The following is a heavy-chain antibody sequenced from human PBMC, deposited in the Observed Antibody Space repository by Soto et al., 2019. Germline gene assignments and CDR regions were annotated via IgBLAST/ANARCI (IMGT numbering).Heavy chain of an antibody. CDR2: ISGSGGST. V-gene: IGHV3-23*01. D-gene: IGHD6-6*01. Sequence: GGSLRLSCAASGFSFKNYGMTWVRQAPGKGLEWVSAISGSGGSTYYADSVKGRFTISGDNSKNTLSLQMTALRVEDSSVYYCTKCRGGSSSVGMDYWGPGTLVTVSS. J-gene: IGHJ4*02. CDR1: GFSFKNYG. CDR3: TKCRGGSSSVGMDY.